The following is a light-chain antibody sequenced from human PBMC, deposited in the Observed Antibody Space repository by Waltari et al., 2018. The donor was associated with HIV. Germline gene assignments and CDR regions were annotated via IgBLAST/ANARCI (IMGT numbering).Light chain of an antibody. Sequence: QSVLTQPPSASGTLGQAVPIACFGSTSNIGSHTGNWYQHLPGAAPKLIIFRKHQRPSGVPDRFSGSQSGPSAFLTITGLLSGDEATYYCSAWDASLHVRFGGGTQLTVV. CDR1: TSNIGSHT. V-gene: IGLV1-44*01. CDR2: RKH. CDR3: SAWDASLHVR. J-gene: IGLJ2*01.